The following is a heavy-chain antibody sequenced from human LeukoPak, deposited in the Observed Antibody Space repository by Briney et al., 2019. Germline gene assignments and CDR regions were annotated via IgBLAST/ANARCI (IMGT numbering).Heavy chain of an antibody. V-gene: IGHV3-30*03. CDR3: AREGSSSWYNWFDP. CDR1: GFTFSSYG. Sequence: GGSLRLSCAASGFTFSSYGMHWVRQAPGKGLEWVAVISYDGSNKYYADSVKGRFTISRDNSKNTLYLQMNSLRAEDTAVYYCAREGSSSWYNWFDPWGQGTLVTVSS. D-gene: IGHD6-13*01. CDR2: ISYDGSNK. J-gene: IGHJ5*02.